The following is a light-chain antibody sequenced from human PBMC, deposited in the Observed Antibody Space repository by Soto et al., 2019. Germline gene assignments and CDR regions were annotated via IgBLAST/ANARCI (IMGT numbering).Light chain of an antibody. Sequence: QSALTQPPSVSGAPGQRVTISCTGSSSNIGAGYDVHWYQQLPGTAPKLLIYGNGNRPSGVPDRFSGSKSGTSASLAITGFQAEDEAHYYCQSYDSSLSGYVFGTGTKVTVL. V-gene: IGLV1-40*01. CDR2: GNG. J-gene: IGLJ1*01. CDR1: SSNIGAGYD. CDR3: QSYDSSLSGYV.